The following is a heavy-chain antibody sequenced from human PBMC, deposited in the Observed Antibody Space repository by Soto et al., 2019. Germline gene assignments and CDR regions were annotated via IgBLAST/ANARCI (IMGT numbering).Heavy chain of an antibody. CDR2: IIPILGIA. Sequence: QVQLVQSRAEVKKPGSSVKVSCKASGGTFSSYTINWVRQAPGQGLEWVGRIIPILGIAKNAQKFQGRVTITADKSTSTAYMELSSLRSEDTAVYYCAAEYGANSAWGQGTLVTVSS. CDR1: GGTFSSYT. J-gene: IGHJ4*02. V-gene: IGHV1-69*02. CDR3: AAEYGANSA. D-gene: IGHD4-17*01.